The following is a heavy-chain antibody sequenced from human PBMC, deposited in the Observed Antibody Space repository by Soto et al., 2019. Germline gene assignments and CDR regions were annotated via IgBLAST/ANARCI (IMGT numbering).Heavy chain of an antibody. V-gene: IGHV3-23*01. D-gene: IGHD4-4*01. J-gene: IGHJ5*02. Sequence: QILESGGSLVQPGGSLRLSCVAAGFTFSSAAMNWVRQAPGKGLEWVSIISDTGTRTHYADSVKGRFTISRDNSKHTLYLDMNSLRAEDTAVYYCAKSLDIHYKNWFDPWGQGTLVTVSS. CDR3: AKSLDIHYKNWFDP. CDR2: ISDTGTRT. CDR1: GFTFSSAA.